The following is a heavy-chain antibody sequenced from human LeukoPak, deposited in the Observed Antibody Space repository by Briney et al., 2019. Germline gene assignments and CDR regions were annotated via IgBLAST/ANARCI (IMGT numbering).Heavy chain of an antibody. V-gene: IGHV3-43*01. D-gene: IGHD3-16*01. Sequence: GGSLRLSCAASGFTFDDYTMHWVRQAPGKGLEWVSLISWDGGSTYYADSVKGRFTISRDNSKNSLYLQMNSLRAEDTAVYYCTRRGIPYYYMDVWGKGTTVTVSS. CDR1: GFTFDDYT. CDR2: ISWDGGST. J-gene: IGHJ6*03. CDR3: TRRGIPYYYMDV.